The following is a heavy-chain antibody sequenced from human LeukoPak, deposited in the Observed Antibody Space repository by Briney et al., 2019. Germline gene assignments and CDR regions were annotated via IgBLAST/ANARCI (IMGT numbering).Heavy chain of an antibody. CDR1: GFSFSGHW. J-gene: IGHJ4*02. CDR2: ISPTGSTT. CDR3: ARDKVAAAGTDSVFWY. D-gene: IGHD6-13*01. V-gene: IGHV3-74*01. Sequence: GGPLRLSCTASGFSFSGHWMHWARQLPGKGLVWVSRISPTGSTTSYADSVKGRFTISRDNAKNSLFLQMNSLRAEDTAVYYCARDKVAAAGTDSVFWYWGQGTLVTVSS.